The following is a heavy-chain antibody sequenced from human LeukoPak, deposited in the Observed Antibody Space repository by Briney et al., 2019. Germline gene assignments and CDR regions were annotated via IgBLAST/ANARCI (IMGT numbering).Heavy chain of an antibody. CDR3: ARSSSSSLGRAYDI. Sequence: SETLSLTCTVSGGSISSSSYYWGWIRQPPGKGLEWIGSIYYSGSTYYSPSLKSRVTISVDTSKNQFSLKLSSVTAADTAIYFCARSSSSSLGRAYDIWGQGTMVTVSS. CDR2: IYYSGST. J-gene: IGHJ3*02. D-gene: IGHD2-2*01. V-gene: IGHV4-39*07. CDR1: GGSISSSSYY.